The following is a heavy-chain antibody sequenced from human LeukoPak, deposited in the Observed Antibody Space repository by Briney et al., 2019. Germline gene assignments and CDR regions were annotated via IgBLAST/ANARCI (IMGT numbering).Heavy chain of an antibody. CDR2: MNPNSGNT. J-gene: IGHJ4*02. D-gene: IGHD6-19*01. Sequence: ASVKVSCKASGYTFTSYDINWVRQATGQGLEWMGWMNPNSGNTVYAQKFQGRVTMTRNTSISTAYMELSSLRSEDTAVYYCAIRRSGHYSSGWYAVGYWGQGTLVTVSS. CDR1: GYTFTSYD. V-gene: IGHV1-8*01. CDR3: AIRRSGHYSSGWYAVGY.